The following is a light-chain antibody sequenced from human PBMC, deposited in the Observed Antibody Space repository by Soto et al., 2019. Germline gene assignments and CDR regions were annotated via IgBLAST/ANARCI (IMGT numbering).Light chain of an antibody. CDR3: MQALQTPRT. J-gene: IGKJ2*01. CDR2: LGS. V-gene: IGKV2-28*01. CDR1: QSLLHTNGYNY. Sequence: DIVMTQSPLSLTVTPGESASISCWSSQSLLHTNGYNYFAWYLQKPGQSPQLLIYLGSNRASGVPDRFSGRGSGTDFTLRISRVEADDVGVYYCMQALQTPRTFGQGTKLEIK.